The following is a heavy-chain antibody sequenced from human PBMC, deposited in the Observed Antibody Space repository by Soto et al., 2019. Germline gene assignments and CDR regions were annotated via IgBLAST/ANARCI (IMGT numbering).Heavy chain of an antibody. D-gene: IGHD3-10*01. J-gene: IGHJ6*02. V-gene: IGHV4-59*01. CDR1: GGSISSYY. CDR2: IYYSGST. CDR3: ASPSYGLRGYYYYYGMDV. Sequence: SETLSLTCTVSGGSISSYYWSWIRQPPGKGLEWIGYIYYSGSTNYNPSLKSRVTVSVDTSKNQFSLKLSSVTAADTAVYYCASPSYGLRGYYYYYGMDVWGQGTTVTVSS.